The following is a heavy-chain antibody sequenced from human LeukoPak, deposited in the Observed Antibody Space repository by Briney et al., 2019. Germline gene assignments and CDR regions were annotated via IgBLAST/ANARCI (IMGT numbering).Heavy chain of an antibody. CDR1: GYTFTGYY. CDR2: INPNSGGT. V-gene: IGHV1-2*02. Sequence: ASVKVSCKASGYTFTGYYMHWVRQAPGQGLEWMGWINPNSGGTNYAQKLQGRVTMTTDTSTSTAYMELRSLRSDDTAVYYCARDPRGIAAAGTGGYFDYWGQGTLVTVSS. D-gene: IGHD6-13*01. CDR3: ARDPRGIAAAGTGGYFDY. J-gene: IGHJ4*02.